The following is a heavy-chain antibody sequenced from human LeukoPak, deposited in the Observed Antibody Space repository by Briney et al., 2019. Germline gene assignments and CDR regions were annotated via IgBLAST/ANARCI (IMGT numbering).Heavy chain of an antibody. V-gene: IGHV4-39*01. CDR3: ASLYYDSSGYYQICYFDY. D-gene: IGHD3-22*01. J-gene: IGHJ4*02. CDR2: IYYSRST. CDR1: GGSISSSSYY. Sequence: SETLSLTCTVSGGSISSSSYYWGWIRQPPGMGLEWIVSIYYSRSTYYNPSLKRRVTISVDTSKHQFSLNLSSVTAADTAVYYCASLYYDSSGYYQICYFDYWGQGTLVTVSS.